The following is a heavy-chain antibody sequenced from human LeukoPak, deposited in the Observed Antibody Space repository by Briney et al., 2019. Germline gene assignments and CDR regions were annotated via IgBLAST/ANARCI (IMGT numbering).Heavy chain of an antibody. CDR3: ARETGYAYGRAPLDY. V-gene: IGHV1-69*06. CDR2: IIPMSGTV. D-gene: IGHD5-18*01. CDR1: GYTFTSYA. J-gene: IGHJ4*02. Sequence: SVKVSCKASGYTFTSYAMNWVRQAPGQGLEWMGGIIPMSGTVNNAQKFQGRVTITADKSTGTAYMELSSLRSDDTAVYYCARETGYAYGRAPLDYWGQGTLVTVSS.